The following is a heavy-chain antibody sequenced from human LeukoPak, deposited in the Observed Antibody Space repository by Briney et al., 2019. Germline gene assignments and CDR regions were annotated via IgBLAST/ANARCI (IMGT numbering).Heavy chain of an antibody. V-gene: IGHV3-21*01. Sequence: GGSLRLSCAASGFTFSSYSMNWVRQAPGKGLEWVSSISSSSSYIYYADSVKGRFTISRDNAKNSLYLQMNSLRAEDTAVYYCARLGVLTKNYYGSGSYYNVRDYWGQGTLVTVSS. CDR2: ISSSSSYI. CDR3: ARLGVLTKNYYGSGSYYNVRDY. CDR1: GFTFSSYS. J-gene: IGHJ4*02. D-gene: IGHD3-10*01.